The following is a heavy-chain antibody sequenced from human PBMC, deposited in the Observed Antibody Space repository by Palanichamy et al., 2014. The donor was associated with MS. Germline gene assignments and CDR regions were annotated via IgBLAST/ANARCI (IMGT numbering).Heavy chain of an antibody. CDR2: ITYDSAFI. Sequence: LVESGGGLVKPGGSLRLSCVASGFDLSGFQMTWIRQAPGKGLDWVSHITYDSAFIMDADSVRGRFTISRDNARNSLYLQMDNLRAEDTAIYYCARDISPTLRGFDVWGQGTMVTVSS. V-gene: IGHV3-11*06. D-gene: IGHD2-15*01. CDR1: GFDLSGFQ. CDR3: ARDISPTLRGFDV. J-gene: IGHJ3*01.